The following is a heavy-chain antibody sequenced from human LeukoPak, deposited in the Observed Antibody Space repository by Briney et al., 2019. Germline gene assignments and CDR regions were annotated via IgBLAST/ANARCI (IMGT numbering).Heavy chain of an antibody. V-gene: IGHV4-61*05. CDR2: IYYSGST. CDR3: AGHPRPYYYGSVSGGNGSFDP. Sequence: EALSLICTVSGGSLTSTTYYWGWVRQPPGKGLGWVGYIYYSGSTNYNPSLKSRVTISVDTSKNQFSRKLSSVTAAGPAVYYWAGHPRPYYYGSVSGGNGSFDPWGQGTLVTVSS. D-gene: IGHD3-10*01. J-gene: IGHJ5*02. CDR1: GGSLTSTTYY.